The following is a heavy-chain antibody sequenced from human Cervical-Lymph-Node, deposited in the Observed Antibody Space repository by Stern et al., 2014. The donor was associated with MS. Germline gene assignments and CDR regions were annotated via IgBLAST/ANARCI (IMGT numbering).Heavy chain of an antibody. V-gene: IGHV7-4-1*02. CDR2: INTNSGNP. D-gene: IGHD6-13*01. Sequence: VHLVESGSELKKPGASVKVSCKTSGYTFASFSMNWVRQAPGQGLEWMGWINTNSGNPSYDPGFTGRFVFSLDTSVSTAYLQISSLKAEDTGVYYCAREARVAAGLPPLDYWGQGTLVTVSS. CDR3: AREARVAAGLPPLDY. J-gene: IGHJ4*02. CDR1: GYTFASFS.